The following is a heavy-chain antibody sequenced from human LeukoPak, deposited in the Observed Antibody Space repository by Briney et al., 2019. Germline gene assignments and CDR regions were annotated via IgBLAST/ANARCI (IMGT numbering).Heavy chain of an antibody. D-gene: IGHD6-6*01. CDR1: GGTFSSYA. CDR2: ISAYNGNT. Sequence: GASVKVSCKASGGTFSSYAISWVRQAPGQGLEWMGWISAYNGNTNYAQKLQGRVTMTTDTSTSTAYMELRSLRSDDTAVYYCARVRVAARLKSGQGYYYYYMDVWGKGTTVTVSS. J-gene: IGHJ6*03. CDR3: ARVRVAARLKSGQGYYYYYMDV. V-gene: IGHV1-18*01.